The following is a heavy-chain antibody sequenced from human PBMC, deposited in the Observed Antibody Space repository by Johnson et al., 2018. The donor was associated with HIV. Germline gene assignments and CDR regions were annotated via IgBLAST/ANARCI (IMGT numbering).Heavy chain of an antibody. D-gene: IGHD3-22*01. J-gene: IGHJ3*02. CDR3: ARVPTSSGYHDAFDI. V-gene: IGHV3-30-3*01. CDR2: ISYDGSKK. Sequence: VQLVESGGGVVQPGRSLRLSCAASGFTFSSYAMHWVRQAPGKGLEWVAVISYDGSKKYYADSVKGRFTISRDNSKNTLYLQMNSLRAEDTAVYYCARVPTSSGYHDAFDIWGQGTMVTVSS. CDR1: GFTFSSYA.